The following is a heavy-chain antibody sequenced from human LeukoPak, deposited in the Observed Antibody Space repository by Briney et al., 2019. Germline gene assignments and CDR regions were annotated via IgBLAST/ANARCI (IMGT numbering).Heavy chain of an antibody. Sequence: SETLSLTCTVSGGSISSYYWSWIRQPPGKGLEWIGYIYYSGSTNYNPSLKSRVTISVDTSKNQFSLKLSSVTAADTAVCYCARGPYSYLFDYWGQGTLVTVSS. V-gene: IGHV4-59*08. J-gene: IGHJ4*02. CDR1: GGSISSYY. CDR3: ARGPYSYLFDY. D-gene: IGHD5-18*01. CDR2: IYYSGST.